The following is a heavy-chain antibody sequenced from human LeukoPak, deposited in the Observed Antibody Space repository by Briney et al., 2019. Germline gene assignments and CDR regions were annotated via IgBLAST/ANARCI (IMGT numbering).Heavy chain of an antibody. J-gene: IGHJ4*02. V-gene: IGHV4-34*01. CDR1: GGSFSGYY. CDR2: INHSGST. D-gene: IGHD3-22*01. Sequence: PSETLSLTCAVYGGSFSGYYWSWLRQPPGKGLEWIGEINHSGSTNYNPSLKSRVTISVDTSKNQFSLKLSSVTAADTAVYYCARAQITAYYYDSSGYYYGYWGQGTLVTVSS. CDR3: ARAQITAYYYDSSGYYYGY.